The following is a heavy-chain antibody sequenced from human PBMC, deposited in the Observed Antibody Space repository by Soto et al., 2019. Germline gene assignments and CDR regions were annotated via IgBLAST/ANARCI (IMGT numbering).Heavy chain of an antibody. CDR3: TTSKLYDAFDI. CDR2: IKSKTDGGTT. V-gene: IGHV3-15*01. D-gene: IGHD2-15*01. Sequence: GGSLRLSCAASGFTFSNAWMSWVRQAPGKGLEWVGRIKSKTDGGTTDYAAPVKGRFTISRDDSKNTLYLQMNSLKTEGTAVYYCTTSKLYDAFDIWGQGTMVTVSS. CDR1: GFTFSNAW. J-gene: IGHJ3*02.